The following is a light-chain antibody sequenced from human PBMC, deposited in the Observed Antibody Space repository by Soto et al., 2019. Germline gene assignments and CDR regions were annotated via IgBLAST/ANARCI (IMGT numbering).Light chain of an antibody. CDR1: QSTRNN. CDR2: AAP. Sequence: DIQMTQSPSSLSASVGDRVTITCRASQSTRNNLNWYQQKPGKAPNLLIYAAPSLTSGVPSRFSGSGSGTDFTLTISSLQPEDFATYYCQQGDSAPFTFGQGTKLEIK. J-gene: IGKJ2*01. V-gene: IGKV1-39*01. CDR3: QQGDSAPFT.